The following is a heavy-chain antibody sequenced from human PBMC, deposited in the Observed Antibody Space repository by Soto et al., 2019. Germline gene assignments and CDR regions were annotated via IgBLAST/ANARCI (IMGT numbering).Heavy chain of an antibody. CDR2: ISGSGGST. J-gene: IGHJ4*02. CDR3: ARRSSGWYFDY. CDR1: VFTFSSYA. V-gene: IGHV3-23*01. D-gene: IGHD6-19*01. Sequence: EVQLLESGGGLVQPGGSLRLSCAASVFTFSSYARSWVRQAPGKGLVWVSVISGSGGSTYYADSVKGRFIISTDNSKNTLYVQMHSLRAEDRAVYYCARRSSGWYFDYWGQGTLVTVSS.